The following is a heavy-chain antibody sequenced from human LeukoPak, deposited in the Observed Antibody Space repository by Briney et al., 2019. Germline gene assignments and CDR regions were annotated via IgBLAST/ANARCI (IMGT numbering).Heavy chain of an antibody. CDR3: AWTTYSSSWYTDY. D-gene: IGHD6-13*01. V-gene: IGHV3-30*02. CDR1: GFTFSSYG. CDR2: IRYDGSNK. Sequence: GGSLRLSCTASGFTFSSYGMHWVRQAPGKGLEWVAFIRYDGSNKYYADSVKGRFTISRDNSKNTLYLQMNSLRAEDTAVYYCAWTTYSSSWYTDYWGQGTPVTVSS. J-gene: IGHJ4*02.